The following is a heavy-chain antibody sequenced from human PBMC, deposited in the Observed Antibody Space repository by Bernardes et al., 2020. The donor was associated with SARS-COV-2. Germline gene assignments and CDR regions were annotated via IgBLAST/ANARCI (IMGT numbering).Heavy chain of an antibody. J-gene: IGHJ4*02. Sequence: GGSLRLSCAASGFTFSRYAMSWVRQAPGKGLEWVSVISGSGDGTDYADSVKGRFTISRDNSKKTLYLQMNSLRAEDTAVYYCAKDHVPVAAPEYFDSWGQGTLVTVSS. CDR3: AKDHVPVAAPEYFDS. V-gene: IGHV3-23*01. CDR1: GFTFSRYA. D-gene: IGHD2-2*01. CDR2: ISGSGDGT.